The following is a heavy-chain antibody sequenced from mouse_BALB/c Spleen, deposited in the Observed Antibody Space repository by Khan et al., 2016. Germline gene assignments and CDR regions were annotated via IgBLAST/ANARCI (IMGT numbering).Heavy chain of an antibody. CDR1: GFTFSDYG. CDR2: ISNLAYSI. CDR3: ARDRSYYAMDY. J-gene: IGHJ4*01. Sequence: EVELVESGGGLVQPGGSRKLSCAASGFTFSDYGMAWVRQAPGKGPEWVAFISNLAYSIYYADTVTGRFTISRENAKNTLYLEMSSRRSEDTAMYYCARDRSYYAMDYWGQGTSVTVSS. V-gene: IGHV5-15*02.